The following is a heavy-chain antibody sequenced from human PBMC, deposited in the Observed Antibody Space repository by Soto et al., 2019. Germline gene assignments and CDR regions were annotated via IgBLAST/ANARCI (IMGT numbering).Heavy chain of an antibody. J-gene: IGHJ4*02. CDR2: IYYSGST. Sequence: SETLSLTCTVSGGSISSSSYYWGWIRQPPGKGLEWIGSIYYSGSTYYNPSLKSRVTISVDTSKNQFSLKLSSVTAADTAVYYCARSHYDILTGRLGEVYWGQGTLVTVSS. V-gene: IGHV4-39*01. D-gene: IGHD3-9*01. CDR1: GGSISSSSYY. CDR3: ARSHYDILTGRLGEVY.